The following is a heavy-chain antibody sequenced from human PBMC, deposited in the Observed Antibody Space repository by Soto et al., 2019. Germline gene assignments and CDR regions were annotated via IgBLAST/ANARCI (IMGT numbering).Heavy chain of an antibody. J-gene: IGHJ4*02. V-gene: IGHV3-66*01. CDR3: ARDGSGSYSKEADY. D-gene: IGHD3-10*01. CDR2: IYSGGST. CDR1: GFTVSSNY. Sequence: GGSLRLSCAASGFTVSSNYMSWVRQAPGKGLEWVSVIYSGGSTYYADSVKGRFTISRDNSKNTLYLQMNSLRAEDTAVYYCARDGSGSYSKEADYWGQGTLVTVSS.